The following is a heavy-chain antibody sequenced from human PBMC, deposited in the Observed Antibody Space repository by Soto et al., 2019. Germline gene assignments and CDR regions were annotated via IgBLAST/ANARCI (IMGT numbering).Heavy chain of an antibody. CDR3: ARSPDSSLGNYFDY. D-gene: IGHD3-22*01. V-gene: IGHV4-31*03. CDR2: IYYSGST. J-gene: IGHJ4*02. CDR1: GGSISSGGYY. Sequence: PXETLSLTCTVSGGSISSGGYYWSWIRQHPGKGLEWIGYIYYSGSTYYNPSLKSRVTISVDTSKNQFSLKLSSVTAADTAVYYCARSPDSSLGNYFDYWGQGTLVTV.